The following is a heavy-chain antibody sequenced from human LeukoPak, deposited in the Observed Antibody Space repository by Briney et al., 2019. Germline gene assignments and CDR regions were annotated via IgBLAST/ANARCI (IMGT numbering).Heavy chain of an antibody. CDR1: GFTFNSYA. J-gene: IGHJ4*02. CDR2: ISSSSSYT. CDR3: ARGGLYYGSGSYWDY. V-gene: IGHV3-11*05. Sequence: GGSLRLSCAASGFTFNSYALSWVRQAPGKGLEWVSYISSSSSYTNYADSVKGRFTISRDNAKNSLYLQMNTLRAEDTAVYYCARGGLYYGSGSYWDYWGQGTLVTVSS. D-gene: IGHD3-10*01.